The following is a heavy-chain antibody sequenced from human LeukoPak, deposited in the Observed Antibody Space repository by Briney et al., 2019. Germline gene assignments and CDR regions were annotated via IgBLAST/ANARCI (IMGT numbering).Heavy chain of an antibody. CDR3: ARQFLVGSTFHAFDL. J-gene: IGHJ3*01. Sequence: ASETLSLTCSVSVVSMNGYYWSWLRQSAGNRLEWIGHVDSSGNTNYNPSLESRVTMSVDTSKKQFSLKLTSVTAADMAVYFCARQFLVGSTFHAFDLWGQGTRVTVSS. V-gene: IGHV4-4*07. CDR1: VVSMNGYY. D-gene: IGHD1-26*01. CDR2: VDSSGNT.